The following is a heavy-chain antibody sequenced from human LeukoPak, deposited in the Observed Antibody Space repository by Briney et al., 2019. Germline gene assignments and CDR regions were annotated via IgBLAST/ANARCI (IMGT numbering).Heavy chain of an antibody. J-gene: IGHJ5*01. D-gene: IGHD6-13*01. CDR1: GFTFTSYG. CDR3: ARDFLGGWQQVVRGWFDS. CDR2: IRYDGSQK. Sequence: PGGSLRLSCAASGFTFTSYGMHWVRQAPGKGLEWVAFIRYDGSQKFYADSVKGRFTISRDNSKTTLYLQMNSLRAEDTAVYYCARDFLGGWQQVVRGWFDSWGQGTLVTVSS. V-gene: IGHV3-30*02.